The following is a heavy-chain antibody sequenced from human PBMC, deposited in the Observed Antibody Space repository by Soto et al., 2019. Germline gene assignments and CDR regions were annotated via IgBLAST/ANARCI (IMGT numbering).Heavy chain of an antibody. J-gene: IGHJ2*01. V-gene: IGHV3-23*01. D-gene: IGHD2-2*01. CDR3: AKRSTSGSWYFDF. CDR2: ACYSNGDT. Sequence: EVQLLESGGGLVQPGGSLRLSCAASGITFSSYAMSWVRKAPGTGLEWVSSACYSNGDTHYADSVKGRFSISTDISANALGLHMSSLRASDTCIYYFAKRSTSGSWYFDFWGRGTLVTVSS. CDR1: GITFSSYA.